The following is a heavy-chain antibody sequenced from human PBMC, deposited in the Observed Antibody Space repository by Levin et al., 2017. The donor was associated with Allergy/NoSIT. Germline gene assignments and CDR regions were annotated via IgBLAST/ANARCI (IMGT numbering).Heavy chain of an antibody. Sequence: SCAASGFTFSSYGMHWVRQAPGKGLEWVAVISYDGSNKYYADSVKGRFTISRDNSKNTLYLQMNSLRAEDTAVYYCAKDPTGLPRYYFDYWGQGTLVTVSS. CDR3: AKDPTGLPRYYFDY. CDR2: ISYDGSNK. J-gene: IGHJ4*02. D-gene: IGHD2-15*01. V-gene: IGHV3-30*18. CDR1: GFTFSSYG.